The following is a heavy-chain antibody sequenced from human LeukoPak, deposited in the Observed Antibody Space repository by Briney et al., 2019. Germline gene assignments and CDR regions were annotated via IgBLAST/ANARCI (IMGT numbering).Heavy chain of an antibody. CDR2: ITGDGSST. CDR3: ARWWLRSGDY. Sequence: SGGSLRLSCAASGFTFSSYWMHWVRQAPGKGLVWVSRITGDGSSTIYADSVKGRFTISRDNAKNTLFLQMNSLRAEDTAVYYCARWWLRSGDYWGQGTLVTVSS. V-gene: IGHV3-74*01. CDR1: GFTFSSYW. J-gene: IGHJ4*02. D-gene: IGHD5-12*01.